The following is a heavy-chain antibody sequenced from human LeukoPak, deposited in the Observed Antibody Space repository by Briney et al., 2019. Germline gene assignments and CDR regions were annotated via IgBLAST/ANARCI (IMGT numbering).Heavy chain of an antibody. CDR1: GYTFTSYG. CDR2: ISAYNVNT. D-gene: IGHD6-13*01. J-gene: IGHJ4*02. Sequence: ASAKVSCKPSGYTFTSYGISWVRQAPRQGREWMGWISAYNVNTNYAQKLQGRVTMTTDTSTSTAYMELKSLRSDDTAVYYCASTSIAAAVPFDYWGQGTLVTVSS. CDR3: ASTSIAAAVPFDY. V-gene: IGHV1-18*01.